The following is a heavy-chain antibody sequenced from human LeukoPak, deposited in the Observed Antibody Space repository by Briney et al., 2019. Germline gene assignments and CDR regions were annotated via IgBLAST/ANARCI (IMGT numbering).Heavy chain of an antibody. CDR3: ARDVFYTAMPN. J-gene: IGHJ4*02. D-gene: IGHD5-18*01. Sequence: GASVKVSCKASGYTFTSYYMHWVRQAPGQGLEWMGIINPSGGSTNYAQKFQGRVTMTRDTSISTAYMELSRLRSDDTAVYYCARDVFYTAMPNWGQGTLVTVSS. CDR1: GYTFTSYY. CDR2: INPSGGST. V-gene: IGHV1-46*01.